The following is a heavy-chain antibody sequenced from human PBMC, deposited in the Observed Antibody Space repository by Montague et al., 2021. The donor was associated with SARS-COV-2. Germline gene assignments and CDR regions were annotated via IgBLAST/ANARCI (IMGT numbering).Heavy chain of an antibody. CDR2: IYYSGST. V-gene: IGHV4-59*08. D-gene: IGHD3-10*01. Sequence: SETLSLTCTVSGGSISSYYWSWIRQPPGKGLEWIGYIYYSGSTNYNPSLKSRVTISVDTSKNKFSLKLSSVTAADTDVYYCARHGVLWVGVAENGFDPWGQGTLVTVSS. CDR1: GGSISSYY. J-gene: IGHJ5*02. CDR3: ARHGVLWVGVAENGFDP.